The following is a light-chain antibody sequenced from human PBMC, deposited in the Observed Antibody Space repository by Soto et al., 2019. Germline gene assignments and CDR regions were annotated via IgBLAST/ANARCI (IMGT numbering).Light chain of an antibody. Sequence: EIVLTQSPATLSLSPGERATLSCRASQSVSSYLAWYQQKPGQAPRLLIYDASRRATGIPDRFSGSGSGTDFSLTISSLEPEDSAVYYCQQRHMWPITFGQGTRLEVK. CDR2: DAS. CDR3: QQRHMWPIT. V-gene: IGKV3-11*01. CDR1: QSVSSY. J-gene: IGKJ5*01.